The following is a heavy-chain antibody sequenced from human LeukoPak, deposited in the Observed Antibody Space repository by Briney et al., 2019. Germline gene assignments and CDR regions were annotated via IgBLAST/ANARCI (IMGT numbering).Heavy chain of an antibody. Sequence: GGSLRLSCAASGFTFSSYWMSWVRRAPGRGLEWVANIKQDGSEKYYVDSVKGRFTISRDNAKNSLYLQMNSLRAEDTAVYYCARVIHVPQTQNIDYWGQGTLVTVSS. J-gene: IGHJ4*02. CDR1: GFTFSSYW. D-gene: IGHD2/OR15-2a*01. CDR3: ARVIHVPQTQNIDY. CDR2: IKQDGSEK. V-gene: IGHV3-7*01.